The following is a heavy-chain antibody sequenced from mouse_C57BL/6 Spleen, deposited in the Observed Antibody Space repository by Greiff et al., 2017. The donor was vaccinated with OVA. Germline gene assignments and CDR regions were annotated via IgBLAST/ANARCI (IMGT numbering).Heavy chain of an antibody. J-gene: IGHJ4*01. CDR2: IHPNSGST. Sequence: QVQLQQPGAELVKPGASVKLSCKASGYTFTSYWMHWVKQRPGQGLEWIGMIHPNSGSTNYNEKFKSKATLTVDKSSSTAYMQLSSLTSEDSAVYDCARGSTVVEDAMDYWGQGTSVTVSS. CDR3: ARGSTVVEDAMDY. D-gene: IGHD1-1*01. V-gene: IGHV1-64*01. CDR1: GYTFTSYW.